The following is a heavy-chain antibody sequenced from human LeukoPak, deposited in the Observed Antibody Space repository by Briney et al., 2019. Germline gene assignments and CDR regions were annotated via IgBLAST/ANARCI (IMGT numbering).Heavy chain of an antibody. CDR1: GGTFSSYA. CDR3: ARDNPDYSPWDYYYYGMDV. V-gene: IGHV1-69*04. Sequence: SVRVSCKASGGTFSSYAISWVRQAPGQGLEWMGRIIPIFGIANYAQKFQGRVTITADKSTSTAYMELSSLRSEDTAVYYCARDNPDYSPWDYYYYGMDVWGQGTTVTVTS. J-gene: IGHJ6*02. D-gene: IGHD2-15*01. CDR2: IIPIFGIA.